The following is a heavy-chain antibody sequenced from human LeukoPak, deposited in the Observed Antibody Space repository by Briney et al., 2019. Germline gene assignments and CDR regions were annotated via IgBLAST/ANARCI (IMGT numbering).Heavy chain of an antibody. CDR2: ISRSGGST. J-gene: IGHJ4*02. CDR1: GFTFRSYA. D-gene: IGHD3-10*01. CDR3: AKSRVWFGELRWYYFDY. Sequence: AGGSLRLSCAASGFTFRSYAMSWVRHAPRAGLDLVQAISRSGGSTYYADSFKGRFTIAKDNSKNTLYLQMNSLRAEDTAVYYCAKSRVWFGELRWYYFDYWGQGTLVTVSS. V-gene: IGHV3-23*01.